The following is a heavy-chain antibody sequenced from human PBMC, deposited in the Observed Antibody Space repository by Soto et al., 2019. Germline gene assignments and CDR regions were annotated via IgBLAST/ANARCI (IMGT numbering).Heavy chain of an antibody. D-gene: IGHD6-19*01. V-gene: IGHV4-34*01. J-gene: IGHJ6*03. CDR1: GGSFSGYY. Sequence: SETLSLTCAVYGGSFSGYYWSWIRQPPGKGLEWIGEINHSGSTNYNPSLKSRVTISVDTAKNQFSLKLSSVTAADTAVYYCARGQSTRTPLNIAVAATSRLYYYYMDVWGKGTTVTVSS. CDR2: INHSGST. CDR3: ARGQSTRTPLNIAVAATSRLYYYYMDV.